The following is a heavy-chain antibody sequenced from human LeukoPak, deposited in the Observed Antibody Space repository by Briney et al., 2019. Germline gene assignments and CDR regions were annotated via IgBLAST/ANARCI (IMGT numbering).Heavy chain of an antibody. CDR3: TKYGDDDPLGLT. CDR1: GVSFRKFA. D-gene: IGHD4-17*01. J-gene: IGHJ5*02. Sequence: GGSLRLSCAASGVSFRKFAMTWICQAPGKGLEWVANIKEDGSDKYYVDSVKGRFTISRDNAKNSLHLQMNSLRAEDTAVYYCTKYGDDDPLGLTWGQGTLVTVSS. V-gene: IGHV3-7*02. CDR2: IKEDGSDK.